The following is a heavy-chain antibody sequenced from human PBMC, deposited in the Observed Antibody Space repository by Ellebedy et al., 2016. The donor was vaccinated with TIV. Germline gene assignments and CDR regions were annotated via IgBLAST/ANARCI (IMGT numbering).Heavy chain of an antibody. D-gene: IGHD5-18*01. V-gene: IGHV1-69*13. CDR2: IIPIFGTA. Sequence: SVKVSXXASGGTFSSYAISWVRQAPGQGLEWMGGIIPIFGTANYAQKFQGRVTITADESTSTAYMELSSLRSEDTAVYYCARDRIGYSYGGFDYWGQGTLVTVSS. J-gene: IGHJ4*02. CDR1: GGTFSSYA. CDR3: ARDRIGYSYGGFDY.